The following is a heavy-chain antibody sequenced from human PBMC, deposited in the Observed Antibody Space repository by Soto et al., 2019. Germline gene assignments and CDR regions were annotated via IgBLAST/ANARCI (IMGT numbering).Heavy chain of an antibody. D-gene: IGHD2-8*01. CDR1: GGSISSGGYY. CDR3: ARGLMVYAIRAEYFQH. Sequence: SETLSLTCTVSGGSISSGGYYWSWIRQQQGKGLEGIGYIYYSGSTYYNPSLKSRVTISVDTSKNQFSLKLSSVTAADTAVYYCARGLMVYAIRAEYFQHWGQGTLVTVSS. J-gene: IGHJ1*01. CDR2: IYYSGST. V-gene: IGHV4-31*03.